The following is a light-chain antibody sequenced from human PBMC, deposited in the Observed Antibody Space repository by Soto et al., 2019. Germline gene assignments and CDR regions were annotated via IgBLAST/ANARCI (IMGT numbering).Light chain of an antibody. Sequence: QSVLTEPASVSGSPGQSIAISCTGTSSDVGGHDSVSWYQQHPGKAPKLMIYNVSNRPSGVSNRFAGSKSGNTASLTISSLLAEDEADYFCTSYTRPTTYVFGAGTKVTVL. CDR2: NVS. CDR3: TSYTRPTTYV. CDR1: SSDVGGHDS. J-gene: IGLJ1*01. V-gene: IGLV2-14*01.